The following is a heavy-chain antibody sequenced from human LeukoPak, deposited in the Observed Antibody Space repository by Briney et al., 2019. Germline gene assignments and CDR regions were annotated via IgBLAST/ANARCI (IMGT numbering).Heavy chain of an antibody. D-gene: IGHD3-22*01. Sequence: ASVKVSYKASGYTFTSYGISWVRQAPGQGLEWMGRINPNSGGTNYAQKFQGRVTMTRDTSISTVYMELSRLRSDDTAVYYCARVGYYESSGYYEYWGQGTLVTVSS. J-gene: IGHJ4*02. V-gene: IGHV1-2*06. CDR1: GYTFTSYG. CDR3: ARVGYYESSGYYEY. CDR2: INPNSGGT.